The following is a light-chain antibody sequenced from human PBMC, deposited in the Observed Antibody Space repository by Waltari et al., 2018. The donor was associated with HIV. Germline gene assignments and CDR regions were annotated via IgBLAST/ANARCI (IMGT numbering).Light chain of an antibody. J-gene: IGKJ4*01. CDR1: QSLSSW. V-gene: IGKV1-5*03. Sequence: DIQMTQSPSTLSASVGDRVTITCRASQSLSSWLAWYQQKPGKAPKLLIYKASTLENVVPSRFSGSGSGTEFTLTISSLQPDDFATYYCQQYKSYALTFGGGTKVEIK. CDR2: KAS. CDR3: QQYKSYALT.